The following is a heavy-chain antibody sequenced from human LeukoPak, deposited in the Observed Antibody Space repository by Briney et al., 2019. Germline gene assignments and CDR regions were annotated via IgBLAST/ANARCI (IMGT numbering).Heavy chain of an antibody. CDR1: GFSFSNYA. CDR2: ISGFGSSP. CDR3: ADLETTYYYDHSTY. J-gene: IGHJ4*02. D-gene: IGHD3-22*01. Sequence: PGVSLRLSCVASGFSFSNYAMSWVRQAPGKGLEWVSGISGFGSSPYYADSVKGRFTISRDNSKNTLYLQMNSLRAEDTAVYYCADLETTYYYDHSTYWGRGTLVTVSS. V-gene: IGHV3-23*01.